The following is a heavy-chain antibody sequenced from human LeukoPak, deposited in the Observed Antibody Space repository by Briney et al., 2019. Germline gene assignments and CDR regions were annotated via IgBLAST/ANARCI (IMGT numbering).Heavy chain of an antibody. Sequence: SETLSLTCAVYGGSFSGYYWSWIRQPPGKGLEWIGYIYYSGSTYYNPSLKSRVTISVDTSKNQFSLKLSSVTAADTAVYYCASATVTTAFDYWGQGTLVTVFS. V-gene: IGHV4-34*01. D-gene: IGHD4-17*01. CDR2: IYYSGST. CDR3: ASATVTTAFDY. J-gene: IGHJ4*02. CDR1: GGSFSGYY.